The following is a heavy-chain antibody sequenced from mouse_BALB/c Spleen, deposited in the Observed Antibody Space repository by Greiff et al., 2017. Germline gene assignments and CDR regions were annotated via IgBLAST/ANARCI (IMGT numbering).Heavy chain of an antibody. CDR3: ARKLGPNAMDY. CDR2: ISNGGGST. J-gene: IGHJ4*01. V-gene: IGHV5-12-2*01. D-gene: IGHD4-1*01. Sequence: EVKLVESGGGLVQPGGSLKLSCAASGFTFSSYTMSWVRQTPEKRLEWVAYISNGGGSTYYPDTVKGRFTISRDNAKNTLYLQMSSLKSEDTAMYYGARKLGPNAMDYWGQGTSVTVSS. CDR1: GFTFSSYT.